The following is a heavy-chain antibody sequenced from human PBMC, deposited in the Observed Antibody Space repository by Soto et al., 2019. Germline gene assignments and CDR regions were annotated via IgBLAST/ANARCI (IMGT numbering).Heavy chain of an antibody. CDR3: AKSKTGISDYSDS. J-gene: IGHJ4*02. Sequence: PGGSLRLSCAASGFTFSSFAMNWARQAPGKGLEWVSVTSGSGGTTYYADSVKGRFTISRDNSKNTLYLQMQSLRAEDTAVYYCAKSKTGISDYSDSCGQGTLVTVSS. D-gene: IGHD3-10*01. V-gene: IGHV3-23*01. CDR2: TSGSGGTT. CDR1: GFTFSSFA.